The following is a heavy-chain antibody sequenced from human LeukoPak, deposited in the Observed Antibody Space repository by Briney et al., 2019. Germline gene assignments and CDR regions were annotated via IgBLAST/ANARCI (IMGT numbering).Heavy chain of an antibody. J-gene: IGHJ6*04. CDR1: GFTFSSYE. CDR3: AELGITMIGGV. Sequence: GRSLRLSCAASGFTFSSYEMNWVRQAPREGLEWVSYISSSGSTIYYADSVKGRFTISRDNAKNSLYLQMNSLRAEDTAVYYCAELGITMIGGVWGKGTTVTISS. CDR2: ISSSGSTI. D-gene: IGHD3-10*02. V-gene: IGHV3-48*03.